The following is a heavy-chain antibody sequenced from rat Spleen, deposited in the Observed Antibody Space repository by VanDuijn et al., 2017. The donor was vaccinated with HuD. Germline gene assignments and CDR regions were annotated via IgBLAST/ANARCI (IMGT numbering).Heavy chain of an antibody. J-gene: IGHJ2*01. Sequence: EVQLVESGGGLVQPGRSMKLSCAASGFTFSRYGMAWVRQAPTKGLEWVAPISYDGSSTYYRDSVKVRFTISRDNAKSTRYLQLDSLRSEDTATYYCAREGNYGSWDYCDYWGQGVMVTVSS. CDR2: ISYDGSST. V-gene: IGHV5-29*01. CDR1: GFTFSRYG. D-gene: IGHD1-3*01. CDR3: AREGNYGSWDYCDY.